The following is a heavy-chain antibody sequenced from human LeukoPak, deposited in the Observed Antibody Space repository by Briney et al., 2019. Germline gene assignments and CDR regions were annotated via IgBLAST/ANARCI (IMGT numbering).Heavy chain of an antibody. J-gene: IGHJ4*02. CDR2: ISCYNGDT. Sequence: ASVKVPCKASGYTFSNYGISWVRQAPGQGLEWMGWISCYNGDTKYAQKFQGRVTMTTDTSTSTTYMELRSLRSDDTAVYYCARDNPYYYLYWGQGTLVTVSS. CDR3: ARDNPYYYLY. V-gene: IGHV1-18*01. D-gene: IGHD3-22*01. CDR1: GYTFSNYG.